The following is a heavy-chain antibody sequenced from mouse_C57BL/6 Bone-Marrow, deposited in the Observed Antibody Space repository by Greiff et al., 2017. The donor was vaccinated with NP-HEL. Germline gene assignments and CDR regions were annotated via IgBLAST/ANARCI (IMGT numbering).Heavy chain of an antibody. CDR1: GFTFSSYG. CDR3: AGHPLSTTVEGDWYVEV. J-gene: IGHJ1*03. D-gene: IGHD1-1*01. Sequence: EVHLVESGGDLVKPGGSLKLSCAASGFTFSSYGMSWVRQTPDKRLEWVATISSGSSSTYYPDSVKGRFTLSRDNAKNTLYLQMSSLKSEDTAMYYCAGHPLSTTVEGDWYVEVWGKGTTVTVSS. V-gene: IGHV5-6*01. CDR2: ISSGSSST.